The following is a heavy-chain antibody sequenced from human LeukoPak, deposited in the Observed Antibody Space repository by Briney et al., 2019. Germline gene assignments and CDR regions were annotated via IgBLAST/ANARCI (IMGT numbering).Heavy chain of an antibody. J-gene: IGHJ6*02. CDR2: IDHSGST. V-gene: IGHV4-34*01. CDR1: GGSFSGYY. Sequence: SETLSLTCAVYGGSFSGYYWSWIRQPPGMGLEWIGEIDHSGSTNYNPSLKSRVTISVDTSKNQFSLKLSSVTAADTAVYYCARGCDILTGYYIPGGVDVWGQGTTVTVSS. CDR3: ARGCDILTGYYIPGGVDV. D-gene: IGHD3-9*01.